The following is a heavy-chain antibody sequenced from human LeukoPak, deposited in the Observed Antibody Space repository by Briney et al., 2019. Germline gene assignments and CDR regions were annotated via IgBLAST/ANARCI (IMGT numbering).Heavy chain of an antibody. J-gene: IGHJ4*02. CDR2: IYYSGST. CDR1: GGSISSSSYY. D-gene: IGHD5-12*01. CDR3: ARLRGYSYGGEVDY. V-gene: IGHV4-39*07. Sequence: PSETLSLTCTVSGGSISSSSYYWGWIRQPPGKGLEWIGSIYYSGSTYYNPSLRSRVTISVDTSKNQFSLKLSSVTAADTAVYYCARLRGYSYGGEVDYWGQGTLVTVSS.